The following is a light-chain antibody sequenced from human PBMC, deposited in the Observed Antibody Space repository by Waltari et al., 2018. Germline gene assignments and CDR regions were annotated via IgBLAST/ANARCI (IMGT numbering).Light chain of an antibody. CDR2: DAS. V-gene: IGKV3-11*01. CDR3: QQRSNWPRT. CDR1: QSVSSS. Sequence: EIVLTQSPATLSLSPGERATLSCRASQSVSSSLAWYQQKPGQAPRLLIYDASNRATDSPARFSGGGSGTDFTLTISSLEPEDFAVYYCQQRSNWPRTFGQGTKVEIK. J-gene: IGKJ1*01.